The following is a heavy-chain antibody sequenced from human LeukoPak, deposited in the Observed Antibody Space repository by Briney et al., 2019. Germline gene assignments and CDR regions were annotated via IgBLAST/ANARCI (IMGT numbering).Heavy chain of an antibody. Sequence: ASVKLSCTPSGYTFTSYGISLVRQAPGQGLEWMGWISGYNGNTKYAQKLQGRVTMTTDTSTSTAYMELRSLRSDDTAVYYCARDSLQIYYDSSGYHLDAFDNWGQGPM. V-gene: IGHV1-18*01. J-gene: IGHJ3*02. CDR1: GYTFTSYG. D-gene: IGHD3-22*01. CDR2: ISGYNGNT. CDR3: ARDSLQIYYDSSGYHLDAFDN.